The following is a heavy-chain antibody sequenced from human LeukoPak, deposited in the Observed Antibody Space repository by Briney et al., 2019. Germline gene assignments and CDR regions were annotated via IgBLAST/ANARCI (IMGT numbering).Heavy chain of an antibody. Sequence: SETLSLTCTVSGGSISSSSYYWGWIRQPPGKGLEWIGSIYHSGSTYYNPSLKSRVTISVDTSKNQFSLKLSSVTAADTAVYYCARGPGDYIDYWGQGTLVTVSS. D-gene: IGHD2-8*02. J-gene: IGHJ4*02. V-gene: IGHV4-39*07. CDR3: ARGPGDYIDY. CDR1: GGSISSSSYY. CDR2: IYHSGST.